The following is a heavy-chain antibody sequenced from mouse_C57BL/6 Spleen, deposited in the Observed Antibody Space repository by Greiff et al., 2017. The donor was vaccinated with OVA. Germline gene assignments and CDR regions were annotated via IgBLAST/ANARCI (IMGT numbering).Heavy chain of an antibody. CDR1: GYTFTSYW. V-gene: IGHV1-55*01. D-gene: IGHD2-5*01. J-gene: IGHJ2*01. Sequence: QVQLQQPGAELVKPGASVKMSCKASGYTFTSYWITWVKQRPGQGLEWIGDIYPGSGSTNYNEKFKSKATLTVDTSSSTAYMQLSSLTSEDSAVYYCARKAYYSNWCDYWGQGTTLTVSS. CDR2: IYPGSGST. CDR3: ARKAYYSNWCDY.